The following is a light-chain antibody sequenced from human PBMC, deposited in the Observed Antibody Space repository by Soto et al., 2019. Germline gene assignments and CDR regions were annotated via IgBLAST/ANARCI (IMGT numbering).Light chain of an antibody. Sequence: QSVLTQPASVSGSPGQSITISCTGTSSDVGGYNFVSWYQQHPGKAPKLMIYEVSNRPSGVSSRFSGSKSGNTASLTISGLQAEDEADYNCCSYAGSYTYVFGPGTKVTVL. V-gene: IGLV2-23*02. J-gene: IGLJ1*01. CDR1: SSDVGGYNF. CDR2: EVS. CDR3: CSYAGSYTYV.